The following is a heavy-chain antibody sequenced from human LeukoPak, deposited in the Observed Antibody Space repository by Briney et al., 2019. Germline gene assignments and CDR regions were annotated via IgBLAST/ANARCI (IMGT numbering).Heavy chain of an antibody. CDR3: ARAHYGSGSYLFDY. CDR2: MNPNSGNT. D-gene: IGHD3-10*01. CDR1: GYTFTGYY. V-gene: IGHV1-8*02. J-gene: IGHJ4*02. Sequence: ASVKVSCKASGYTFTGYYMHWVRQATGQGLEWMGWMNPNSGNTGYAQKFQGRVTMTRNTSISTAYMELSSLRSEDTAVYYCARAHYGSGSYLFDYWGQGTLVTVSS.